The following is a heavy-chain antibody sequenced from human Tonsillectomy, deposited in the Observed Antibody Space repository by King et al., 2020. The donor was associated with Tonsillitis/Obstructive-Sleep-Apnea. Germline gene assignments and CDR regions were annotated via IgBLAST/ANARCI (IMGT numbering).Heavy chain of an antibody. CDR2: IYYSGST. J-gene: IGHJ5*02. D-gene: IGHD6-13*01. CDR3: ASRAGSSSPGPYRFDP. V-gene: IGHV4-39*01. CDR1: GGSISSSSYY. Sequence: QLQESGPGLVKPSETLSLTCTVSGGSISSSSYYWGWIRQPPGKGLEWIGSIYYSGSTYYNPSLKSRVTISVDTSKNQFSLKLSPVTAADTAVYYCASRAGSSSPGPYRFDPWGLRTLVTVSS.